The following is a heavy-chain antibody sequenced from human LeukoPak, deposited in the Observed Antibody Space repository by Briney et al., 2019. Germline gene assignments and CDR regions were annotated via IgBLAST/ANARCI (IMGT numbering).Heavy chain of an antibody. CDR2: IYYSGST. D-gene: IGHD1-26*01. CDR1: GGSISSYY. V-gene: IGHV4-59*01. J-gene: IGHJ6*03. CDR3: ARDRIVGAAIYYMDV. Sequence: SQTLSLTCTVSGGSISSYYWSWIRQPPGKGLEWIGYIYYSGSTNYNPSLKSRVTISVDTSKNQFSLKLSSVTAADAAVYYCARDRIVGAAIYYMDVWGKGTTVTVSS.